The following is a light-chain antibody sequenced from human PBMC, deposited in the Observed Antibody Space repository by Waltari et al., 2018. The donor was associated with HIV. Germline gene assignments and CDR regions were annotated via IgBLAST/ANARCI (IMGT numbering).Light chain of an antibody. CDR3: SSYTSSREV. CDR2: DVS. CDR1: SSDVGGYNY. J-gene: IGLJ3*02. V-gene: IGLV2-14*01. Sequence: QSALTQPASVSGSPGQSITISCTGTSSDVGGYNYVSWYQPPPGKAPKLMIYDVSKRPSGVSNRFSGSKSGNTASLTISGLQAEDEADYYCSSYTSSREVFGGGTKLTVL.